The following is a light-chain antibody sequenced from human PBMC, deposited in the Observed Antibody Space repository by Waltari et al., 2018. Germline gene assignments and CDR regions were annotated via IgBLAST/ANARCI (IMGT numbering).Light chain of an antibody. CDR1: QSISSN. J-gene: IGKJ4*01. CDR2: AAS. CDR3: QQYNSWVT. Sequence: EIVMTQSPATLSVSPGERATPPCRASQSISSNLAWYQQKPGQAPRLLIYAASTRATGIPARFSGSGSGTEFTLTISSLQSEDFVLYYCQQYNSWVTFGGGTKVEIK. V-gene: IGKV3-15*01.